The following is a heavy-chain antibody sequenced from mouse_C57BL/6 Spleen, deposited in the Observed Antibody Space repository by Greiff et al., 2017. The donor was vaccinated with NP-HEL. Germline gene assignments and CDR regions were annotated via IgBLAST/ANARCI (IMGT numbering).Heavy chain of an antibody. J-gene: IGHJ1*03. CDR1: GYSITSGYY. Sequence: EVQLQQSGPGLVKPSQSLSLTCSVTGYSITSGYYWNWIRQFPGNKLEWMGYISYDGSNNYNPSLKNRIPITRDTSKNQFFLKLNSVTTEDTATYYCARNDITTVVAHWYFDVWGTGTTVTVSS. CDR2: ISYDGSN. CDR3: ARNDITTVVAHWYFDV. V-gene: IGHV3-6*01. D-gene: IGHD1-1*01.